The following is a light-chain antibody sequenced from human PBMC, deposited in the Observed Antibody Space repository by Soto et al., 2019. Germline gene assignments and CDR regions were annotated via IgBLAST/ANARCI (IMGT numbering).Light chain of an antibody. V-gene: IGKV3-20*01. CDR1: QSINSGY. CDR2: GAS. J-gene: IGKJ2*01. Sequence: EVVLTQSPGTLSLSPGERATLSCRASQSINSGYLAWYQQKPGQAPRLLIYGASSRATGIPDRFSGSGSGTDFTLTISRLEPEDFAVYYCRHCGSSLYTFGQGTKLEI. CDR3: RHCGSSLYT.